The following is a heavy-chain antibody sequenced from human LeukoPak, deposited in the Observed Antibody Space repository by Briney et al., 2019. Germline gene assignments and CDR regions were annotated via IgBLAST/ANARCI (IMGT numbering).Heavy chain of an antibody. Sequence: ASVKVSCKASGYTLTSYDINWVRQATGQGLEWMGWMNPNSGNTGYAQKFQGRVTMTRNTSISTAYMELSSLRSEDTAVYYCARAEDTVPTTDYYMDVWGKGTTVTVSS. CDR2: MNPNSGNT. D-gene: IGHD5-18*01. V-gene: IGHV1-8*01. J-gene: IGHJ6*03. CDR3: ARAEDTVPTTDYYMDV. CDR1: GYTLTSYD.